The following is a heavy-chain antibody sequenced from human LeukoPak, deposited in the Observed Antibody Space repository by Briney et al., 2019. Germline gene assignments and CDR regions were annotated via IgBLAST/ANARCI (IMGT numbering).Heavy chain of an antibody. CDR2: IYPGDSDT. J-gene: IGHJ6*03. V-gene: IGHV5-51*01. Sequence: GESLKISCKGSGYSFTNYWIGWVRQMPGKGLEWMGIIYPGDSDTTYSPSFEGQVTISVDKSISTAYLQWSSLKASDTAMYYCARVSPEYYYYYMDVWGKGTTVTVSS. CDR3: ARVSPEYYYYYMDV. CDR1: GYSFTNYW.